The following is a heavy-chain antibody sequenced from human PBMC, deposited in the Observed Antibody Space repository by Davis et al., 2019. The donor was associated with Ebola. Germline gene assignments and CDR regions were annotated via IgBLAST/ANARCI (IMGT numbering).Heavy chain of an antibody. Sequence: GESLKISCKGSGYSFTSYWIGWVRQMPGKGLEWMGIIYPGDSDNRYSPSFQGQVTISADKSISTAYLQWSSLKASDTAMYYCARQMTRLYNWFDPWGQGTLVTVSS. V-gene: IGHV5-51*01. CDR2: IYPGDSDN. CDR3: ARQMTRLYNWFDP. CDR1: GYSFTSYW. J-gene: IGHJ5*02.